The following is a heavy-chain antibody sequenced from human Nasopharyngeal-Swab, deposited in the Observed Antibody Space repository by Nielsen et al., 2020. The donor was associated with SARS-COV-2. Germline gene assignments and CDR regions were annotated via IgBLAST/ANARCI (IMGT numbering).Heavy chain of an antibody. J-gene: IGHJ6*03. CDR1: GGTFSSYA. D-gene: IGHD3-10*01. V-gene: IGHV1-69*13. CDR3: ARDGDYYYYMDV. CDR2: IIPIFGTA. Sequence: SVKVSCKASGGTFSSYAISWVRQAPGQGLEWMGGIIPIFGTANYAQKFQGRVTITADESTSTAYMELSSLRSEDTAVYYCARDGDYYYYMDVWGKGTTVTVSS.